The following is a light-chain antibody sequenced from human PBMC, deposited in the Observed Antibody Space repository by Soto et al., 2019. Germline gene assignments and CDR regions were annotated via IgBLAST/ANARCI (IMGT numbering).Light chain of an antibody. CDR1: SSDVGFYNY. V-gene: IGLV2-8*01. CDR3: SSYAGTNNFV. Sequence: QSALTQPPSASGSPGQSVTISCTGTSSDVGFYNYVSWYQQHPGKAPKLITSEVSQRPSGVPDRCSRSKSGHTASLTVAGLQAADEADYYCSSYAGTNNFVLGTGTKVTVL. CDR2: EVS. J-gene: IGLJ1*01.